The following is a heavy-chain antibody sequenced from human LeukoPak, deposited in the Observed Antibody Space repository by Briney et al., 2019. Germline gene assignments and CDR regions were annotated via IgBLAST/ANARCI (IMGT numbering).Heavy chain of an antibody. J-gene: IGHJ6*02. CDR1: GGSFSGYY. D-gene: IGHD3-9*01. CDR2: INHSGST. V-gene: IGHV4-34*01. Sequence: SETLSLTCAVYGGSFSGYYWSWIRQPPGKGPEWIGEINHSGSTNYNPSLKSRVTISVDTSKNQFSLKLSSVTAADTAVYYCARAVPSYYDILTGSFMDVWGQGTTVTVSS. CDR3: ARAVPSYYDILTGSFMDV.